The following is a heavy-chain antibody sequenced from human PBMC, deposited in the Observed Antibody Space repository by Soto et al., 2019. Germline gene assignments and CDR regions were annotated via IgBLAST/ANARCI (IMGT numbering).Heavy chain of an antibody. D-gene: IGHD3-22*01. CDR3: ARGKIRYYDSSGYPSNFDY. Sequence: GGSLRLSCAASGFTFSDYYMSWIRQAPGKGLEWVSYISSSGSTIYYADSVKGRFTISRDNAKNSLYLQMNSLRAEDTAVYYSARGKIRYYDSSGYPSNFDYWGQGTLVTVSS. J-gene: IGHJ4*02. CDR1: GFTFSDYY. V-gene: IGHV3-11*01. CDR2: ISSSGSTI.